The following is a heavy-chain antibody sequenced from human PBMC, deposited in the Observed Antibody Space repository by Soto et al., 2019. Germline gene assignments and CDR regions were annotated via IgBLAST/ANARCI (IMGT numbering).Heavy chain of an antibody. Sequence: QVQLQESGPGLVKPSGTLSLTCAVSSGSISSSNWWSWVRQPPGKGLEWIAEIYHSGSTNHNPSLRRRVTISVDNPRNQFSLKLSSVAAADTAGYCCAIHVVVGDATKGGWFDPWGQGTLVTVSS. CDR1: SGSISSSNW. J-gene: IGHJ5*02. CDR2: IYHSGST. V-gene: IGHV4-4*01. D-gene: IGHD2-15*01. CDR3: AIHVVVGDATKGGWFDP.